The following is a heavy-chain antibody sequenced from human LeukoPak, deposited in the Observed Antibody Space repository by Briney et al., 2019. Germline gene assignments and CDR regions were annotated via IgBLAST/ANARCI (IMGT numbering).Heavy chain of an antibody. Sequence: SETLSLTCTVSGGSISDYYWTWIRQPPGKGLEWIGFIHSNGGANYNASLNSRATISRDTSRSQVSLKLTSVTAADTAVYYCASSNLGSLGQFDPWGQGTLVTVSS. D-gene: IGHD3-10*01. J-gene: IGHJ5*02. CDR2: IHSNGGA. CDR1: GGSISDYY. V-gene: IGHV4-59*01. CDR3: ASSNLGSLGQFDP.